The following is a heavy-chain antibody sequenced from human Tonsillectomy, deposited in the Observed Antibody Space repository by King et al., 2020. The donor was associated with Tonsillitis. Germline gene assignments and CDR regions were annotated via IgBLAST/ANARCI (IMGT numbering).Heavy chain of an antibody. CDR2: ISWNSNNI. V-gene: IGHV3-9*01. D-gene: IGHD2-15*01. CDR3: AKDMGGGGSANTHSLYYCYGMDV. J-gene: IGHJ6*02. CDR1: GFTFDDYA. Sequence: VQLVESGGGLVQPGRSLRLSCAASGFTFDDYAMHWVRQAPGQGLEWVSGISWNSNNIGYADSVKGRFTISRDNANNSPYLQMNSLRAEDTALYYCAKDMGGGGSANTHSLYYCYGMDVWGQGTTGTVSS.